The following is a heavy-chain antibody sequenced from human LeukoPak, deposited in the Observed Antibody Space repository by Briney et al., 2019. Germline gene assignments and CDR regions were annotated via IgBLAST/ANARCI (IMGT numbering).Heavy chain of an antibody. D-gene: IGHD3-10*01. Sequence: ASVKVSCKASGYTFTGYYMHWVRQAPGQGLEWMGWINPNSGGTDYAQKFQGRVTMTSDTSISTAYMELSRLRSDDTAVYYCARSYYGSGSADWDQGTLVTVSS. CDR2: INPNSGGT. J-gene: IGHJ4*02. V-gene: IGHV1-2*02. CDR3: ARSYYGSGSAD. CDR1: GYTFTGYY.